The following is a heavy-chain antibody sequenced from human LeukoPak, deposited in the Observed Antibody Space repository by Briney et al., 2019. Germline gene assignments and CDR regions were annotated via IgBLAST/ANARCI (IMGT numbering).Heavy chain of an antibody. V-gene: IGHV5-51*01. J-gene: IGHJ6*02. Sequence: SGESLKISCKGSGYSFTSYWIGWVRQMPGKGLEWMGIIYPGDSDTRYSPSFQGQVTISADKSISTAYLQWSSLKAPDTAMYYCARQPPTGGVYYGMDVWGQGTTVTVSS. D-gene: IGHD2-8*02. CDR2: IYPGDSDT. CDR3: ARQPPTGGVYYGMDV. CDR1: GYSFTSYW.